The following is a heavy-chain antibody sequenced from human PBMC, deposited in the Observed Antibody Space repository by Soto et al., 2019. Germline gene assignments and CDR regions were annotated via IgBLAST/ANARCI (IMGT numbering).Heavy chain of an antibody. CDR2: IIPIFGTA. Sequence: SVKVSCKASGGTFSSYAISWVRQAPGQGLEWMGGIIPIFGTANYAQKFQGRVTITADESTSTAYMELSSLRSEDTAVYYCARVTPPLGYCSSTSCYVDWFDPWGQGTLVTVSS. V-gene: IGHV1-69*13. D-gene: IGHD2-2*01. CDR1: GGTFSSYA. J-gene: IGHJ5*02. CDR3: ARVTPPLGYCSSTSCYVDWFDP.